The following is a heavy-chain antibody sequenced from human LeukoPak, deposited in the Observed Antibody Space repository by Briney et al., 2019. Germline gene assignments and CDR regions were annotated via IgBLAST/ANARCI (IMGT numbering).Heavy chain of an antibody. Sequence: PSETLSLTCTVSGGSISSGGYYWTWIRQHPGKGLEWIGYIYYTGSTYHNLSLKSRVTISLDTSKKQFSLKLSSVTAADTAVYYCARGEGLNYDDSGYYFGYWGQGTLVTVSS. CDR2: IYYTGST. CDR1: GGSISSGGYY. CDR3: ARGEGLNYDDSGYYFGY. D-gene: IGHD3-22*01. J-gene: IGHJ4*02. V-gene: IGHV4-31*03.